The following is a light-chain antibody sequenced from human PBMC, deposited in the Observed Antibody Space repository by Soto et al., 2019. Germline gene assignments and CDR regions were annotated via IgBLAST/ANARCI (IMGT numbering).Light chain of an antibody. CDR3: QQYNSYSRT. CDR1: QSISSW. J-gene: IGKJ1*01. CDR2: KAS. Sequence: IQMTQSPSTLSASVGDRVTITFRASQSISSWLAWYQQKPGKAPKLLIYKASSLESGVPPRFSGSGSGTEFTLTISSLQPDDFATYYCQQYNSYSRTFGQGTKVDIK. V-gene: IGKV1-5*03.